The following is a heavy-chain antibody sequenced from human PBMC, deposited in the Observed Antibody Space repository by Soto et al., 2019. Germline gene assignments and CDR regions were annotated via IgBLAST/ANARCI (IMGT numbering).Heavy chain of an antibody. D-gene: IGHD2-8*01. CDR2: INHSGST. Sequence: SETLSLTCAVYGGSFSGYYWSWIRQPPGKGLEWIGEINHSGSTNYNPSLKSRVTISVDTSKNQFSLKLSSVTAADTAVYYCARGTYLMVYARRGYYYYYGMDVWGQGTTVTVSS. CDR1: GGSFSGYY. V-gene: IGHV4-34*01. CDR3: ARGTYLMVYARRGYYYYYGMDV. J-gene: IGHJ6*02.